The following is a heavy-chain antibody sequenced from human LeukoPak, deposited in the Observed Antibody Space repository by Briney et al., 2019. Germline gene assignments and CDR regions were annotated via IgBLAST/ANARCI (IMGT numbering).Heavy chain of an antibody. D-gene: IGHD6-19*01. CDR3: ARAVAGRPDVFDY. CDR2: IYYSGST. V-gene: IGHV4-59*01. J-gene: IGHJ4*02. CDR1: GGSINSYY. Sequence: SETLSLTCTVSGGSINSYYWSWIRQPPGKGLEWIAFIYYSGSTKYNPSLQSRVTISVDTSRNQFSLKLTSVTTADTAVYYCARAVAGRPDVFDYWGQGSLVTVSS.